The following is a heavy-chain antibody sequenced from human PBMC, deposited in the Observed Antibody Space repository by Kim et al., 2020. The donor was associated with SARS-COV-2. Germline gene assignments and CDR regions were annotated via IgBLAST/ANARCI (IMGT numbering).Heavy chain of an antibody. CDR3: SRTSMAPADFSC. V-gene: IGHV4-59*01. CDR2: IYYSGST. J-gene: IGHJ1*01. D-gene: IGHD2-2*01. CDR1: GGSISSYY. Sequence: SETLSLTCTVSGGSISSYYWSWIRQPPGKGLEWIWSIYYSGSTNYNPSLKSRVTISVDTSKNQFSLHLISVTAADTAVFYCSRTSMAPADFSCWGQGPL.